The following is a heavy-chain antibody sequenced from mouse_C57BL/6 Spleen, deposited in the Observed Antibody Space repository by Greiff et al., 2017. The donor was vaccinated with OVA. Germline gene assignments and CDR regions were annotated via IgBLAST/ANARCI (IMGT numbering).Heavy chain of an antibody. CDR2: ISYDGSN. D-gene: IGHD2-3*01. CDR1: GYSITSGYY. Sequence: DVKLQESGPGLVKPSQSLSLTCSVTGYSITSGYYWNWIRQFPGNQLEWMGYISYDGSNNYNPSLKNRISITRDTSKNQFFLKLNSVTTEDTATYYCARSYDGYVDYWGQGTTLTVSS. V-gene: IGHV3-6*01. CDR3: ARSYDGYVDY. J-gene: IGHJ2*01.